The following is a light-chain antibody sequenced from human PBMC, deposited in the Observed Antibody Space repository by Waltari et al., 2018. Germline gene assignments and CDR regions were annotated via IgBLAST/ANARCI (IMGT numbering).Light chain of an antibody. CDR2: SNN. Sequence: QSVLTQPPSASGTPGQRVTISCSGSSSNIGSNTVNWYQQLPRTAPKLRIYSNNQRPSGVPDRFSGSKSGTSASLTISGLQSEDEADYYCAAWDDSLNGVVFGGGTKLTVL. CDR1: SSNIGSNT. CDR3: AAWDDSLNGVV. V-gene: IGLV1-44*01. J-gene: IGLJ2*01.